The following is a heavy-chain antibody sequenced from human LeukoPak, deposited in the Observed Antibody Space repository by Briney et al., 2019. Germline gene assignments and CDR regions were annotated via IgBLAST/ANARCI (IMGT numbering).Heavy chain of an antibody. D-gene: IGHD2-21*01. Sequence: GGSLRLSCTASGFTFGDYAMSWVRQAPGKGLEWVGFIRSKAYGGTTEYAASVKGRFTISRDDSKSIAYLQMNSLKTEDTAVYYCTRDILWENPWGQGTLVTVSS. V-gene: IGHV3-49*04. CDR3: TRDILWENP. CDR1: GFTFGDYA. J-gene: IGHJ5*02. CDR2: IRSKAYGGTT.